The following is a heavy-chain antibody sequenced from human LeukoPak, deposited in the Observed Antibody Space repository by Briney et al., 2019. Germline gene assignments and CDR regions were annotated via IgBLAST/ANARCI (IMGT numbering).Heavy chain of an antibody. CDR3: ARGGYYYDSSGYESGAFDI. J-gene: IGHJ3*02. D-gene: IGHD3-22*01. CDR1: GFTFSSYD. V-gene: IGHV3-13*01. Sequence: PGGSLRLSCAASGFTFSSYDMHWVRQATGKGLEWVSAIGTAGDTYYQGSVKGRFTISSENAKNSLYLQMNSLRAGDTAVYYCARGGYYYDSSGYESGAFDIWGQGTMVTVSS. CDR2: IGTAGDT.